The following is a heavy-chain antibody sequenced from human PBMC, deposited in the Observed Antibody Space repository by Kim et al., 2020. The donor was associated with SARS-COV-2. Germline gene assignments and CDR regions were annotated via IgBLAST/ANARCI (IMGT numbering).Heavy chain of an antibody. V-gene: IGHV1-3*01. CDR1: GYTFTSYA. J-gene: IGHJ4*02. D-gene: IGHD5-18*01. CDR3: ARAVDTAMVNDPPDY. Sequence: ASVKVSCKASGYTFTSYAMHWVRQAPGQRLEWMGWINAGNGNTKYSQKFQGRVTITRDTSASTAYMELSSLRSEDTAVYYCARAVDTAMVNDPPDYWGQGTLVTVSS. CDR2: INAGNGNT.